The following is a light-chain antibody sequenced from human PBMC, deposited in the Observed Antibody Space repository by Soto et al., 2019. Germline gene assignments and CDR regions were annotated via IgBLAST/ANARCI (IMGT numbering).Light chain of an antibody. CDR3: CSYAGSSTFV. V-gene: IGLV2-23*03. J-gene: IGLJ1*01. CDR2: EGS. Sequence: QSALTQPASVSGSPGQSITISCTGTSSDVGSYNLVSWYQQHPGKAPKLIIYEGSKRPSGVSDRFSGSKSGNTASLTISGLQGEDEADYYCCSYAGSSTFVFGTGTKLTVL. CDR1: SSDVGSYNL.